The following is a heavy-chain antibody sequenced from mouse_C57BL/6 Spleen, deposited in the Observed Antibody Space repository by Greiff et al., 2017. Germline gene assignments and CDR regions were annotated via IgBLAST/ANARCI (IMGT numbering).Heavy chain of an antibody. J-gene: IGHJ1*03. D-gene: IGHD4-1*01. V-gene: IGHV1-69*01. CDR2: IDPSDSYT. Sequence: QVQLQQPGAELVMPGASVKLSCKASGYTFTSYWMHWVKQRPGQGLEWIGEIDPSDSYTNYNQKFKGKSTLTVDKSSSTAYMQLSSLTSEDSAVYYCARWKTQTGTRGDWYFDVWGTGTTVTVSS. CDR3: ARWKTQTGTRGDWYFDV. CDR1: GYTFTSYW.